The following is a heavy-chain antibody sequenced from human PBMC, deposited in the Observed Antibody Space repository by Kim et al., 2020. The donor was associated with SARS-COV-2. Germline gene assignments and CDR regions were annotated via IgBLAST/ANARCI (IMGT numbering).Heavy chain of an antibody. J-gene: IGHJ4*02. D-gene: IGHD1-20*01. CDR1: GYTLTELS. CDR2: FDPEDGET. CDR3: ATDITGTTTRDY. V-gene: IGHV1-24*01. Sequence: ASVKVSCKVSGYTLTELSMHWVRQAPGKGLEWMGGFDPEDGETIYAQKFQGRVTMTEDTSTDTAYMELSSLRSEDTAVYYCATDITGTTTRDYWGQGTLVTVSS.